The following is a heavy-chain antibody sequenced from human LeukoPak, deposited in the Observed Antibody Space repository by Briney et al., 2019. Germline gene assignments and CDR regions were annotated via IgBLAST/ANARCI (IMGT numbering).Heavy chain of an antibody. D-gene: IGHD3-22*01. CDR1: GGSISSYY. Sequence: PSETLSLTCTVSGGSISSYYWNWIRQPPGKGLEWIGYIYYSGSTNYNPSLKSRVTISVDTSKNQFSLKLSSVTAADTALYYCARESDSSGWYDSWGQGTLVTVSS. J-gene: IGHJ5*01. CDR3: ARESDSSGWYDS. V-gene: IGHV4-59*01. CDR2: IYYSGST.